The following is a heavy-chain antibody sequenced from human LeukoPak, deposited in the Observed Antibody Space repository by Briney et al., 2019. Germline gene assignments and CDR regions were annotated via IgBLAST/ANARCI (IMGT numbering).Heavy chain of an antibody. Sequence: SETLSLTCAVYGGSFSGYYWSWIRQPPGKGLEWIGYIHYSGSTNYNPSLKSRVTISVDTSKNQFSLKLSSVTAADTAVYYCARGGYCSSTSCWGPWGQGTLVTVSS. CDR1: GGSFSGYY. J-gene: IGHJ5*02. CDR2: IHYSGST. CDR3: ARGGYCSSTSCWGP. V-gene: IGHV4-59*01. D-gene: IGHD2-2*01.